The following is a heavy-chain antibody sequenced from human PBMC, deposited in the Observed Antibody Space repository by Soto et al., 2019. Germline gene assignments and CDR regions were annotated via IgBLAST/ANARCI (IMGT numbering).Heavy chain of an antibody. Sequence: GGSLRLSCAASGFTFSSYAMSWVRQAPGKGLEWVSAISGSGGSTHYADSVKGRFTISRDNSKNTLYLQRNSLRAEDTAVYYWAKDRLGVAGKAFDYWGQGTLVTGSS. D-gene: IGHD6-19*01. CDR2: ISGSGGST. CDR3: AKDRLGVAGKAFDY. CDR1: GFTFSSYA. V-gene: IGHV3-23*01. J-gene: IGHJ4*02.